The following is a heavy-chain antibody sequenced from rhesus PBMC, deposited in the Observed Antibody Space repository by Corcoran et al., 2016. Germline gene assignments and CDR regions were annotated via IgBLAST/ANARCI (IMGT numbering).Heavy chain of an antibody. CDR1: GGSISSNY. Sequence: QLQLQESGPGLVKPSETLSLTCAVSGGSISSNYWSWIRQPPGKGLEWIGRISGSGGSTDYNHSLKSRVTISTDTSKNQFSLKLSSVTAADTAVYYCARDYYNIWTGYYNAFDFWGQGLRVTVSS. D-gene: IGHD3-3*01. CDR3: ARDYYNIWTGYYNAFDF. J-gene: IGHJ3*01. V-gene: IGHV4-173*01. CDR2: ISGSGGST.